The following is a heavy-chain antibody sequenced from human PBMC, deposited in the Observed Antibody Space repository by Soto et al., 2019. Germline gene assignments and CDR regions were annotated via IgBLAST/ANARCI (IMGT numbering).Heavy chain of an antibody. D-gene: IGHD6-19*01. J-gene: IGHJ5*02. V-gene: IGHV3-53*01. CDR1: GFTVSSNY. CDR3: ARVKAVASFWFDP. Sequence: GGSLRLSCAASGFTVSSNYMSWVRQAPGKGLEWVSVIYSGGSTYYADSVKGRFTISRDNSKNTLYLQMNSLRAEDTAVYYCARVKAVASFWFDPWGPGTLVTVSS. CDR2: IYSGGST.